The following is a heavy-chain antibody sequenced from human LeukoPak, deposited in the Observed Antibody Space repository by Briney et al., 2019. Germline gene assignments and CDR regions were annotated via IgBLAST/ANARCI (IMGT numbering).Heavy chain of an antibody. D-gene: IGHD4-17*01. Sequence: GGSLRLSCGVSGFTLSNYWMHWVRQAPGKGLVWVSHINGDGENTNYADSVKGRFTISRDNAKNTLYLQMNSLRVEDTAVYYCAARRLTVTTEIDYWGQGTLVTVSS. J-gene: IGHJ4*02. CDR2: INGDGENT. CDR1: GFTLSNYW. V-gene: IGHV3-74*01. CDR3: AARRLTVTTEIDY.